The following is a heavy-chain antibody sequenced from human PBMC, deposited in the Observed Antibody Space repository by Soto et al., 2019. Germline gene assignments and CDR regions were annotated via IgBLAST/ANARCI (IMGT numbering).Heavy chain of an antibody. CDR1: GGSISSYY. CDR2: IYYSGST. D-gene: IGHD6-19*01. J-gene: IGHJ4*02. Sequence: SETLSLTCTVSGGSISSYYWSWIRQPPGKGLEWIGYIYYSGSTNYNPSPKSRVTISVDTSKNQFSLKLSSVTAADTAVYYCARLSSGWYLDYWGQGTLVTVSS. CDR3: ARLSSGWYLDY. V-gene: IGHV4-59*08.